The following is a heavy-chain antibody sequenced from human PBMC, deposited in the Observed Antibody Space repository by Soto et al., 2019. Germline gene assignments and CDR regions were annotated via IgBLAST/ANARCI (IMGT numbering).Heavy chain of an antibody. Sequence: QITLNESGPTQVKPRQTLTLTCTFSGFSLTTSGVGVGWIRQSPGKAPEWLALIYWDDDKRYSPSLKSRLTIPKDTSKNQVVLTIADLDPADTATYYCAHRVLRTVFGFVTTTAIYFYFWGQGTPVGVSS. D-gene: IGHD3-3*01. CDR2: IYWDDDK. V-gene: IGHV2-5*02. CDR3: AHRVLRTVFGFVTTTAIYFYF. CDR1: GFSLTTSGVG. J-gene: IGHJ4*02.